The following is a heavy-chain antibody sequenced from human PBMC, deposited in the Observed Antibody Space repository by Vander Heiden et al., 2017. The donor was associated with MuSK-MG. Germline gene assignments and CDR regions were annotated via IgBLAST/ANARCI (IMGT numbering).Heavy chain of an antibody. CDR1: GFTFSSYA. Sequence: QVQLVESGGGVVQPGRSLRLSCAASGFTFSSYAMHWVRQAPGKGLEWVAVISYDGSNKYYADSVKGRFTISRDNSKNTLYLQMNSLRAEDTAVYYCARVGVGSSSWYELDYWGQGTLVTVSS. V-gene: IGHV3-30*04. J-gene: IGHJ4*02. D-gene: IGHD6-13*01. CDR3: ARVGVGSSSWYELDY. CDR2: ISYDGSNK.